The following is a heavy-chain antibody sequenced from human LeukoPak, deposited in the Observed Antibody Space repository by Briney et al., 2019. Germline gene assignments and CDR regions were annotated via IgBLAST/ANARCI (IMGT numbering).Heavy chain of an antibody. CDR3: AKDQDIVVVPAAPFDY. D-gene: IGHD2-2*01. J-gene: IGHJ4*02. CDR1: GFTFSSYA. CDR2: ISGSGGST. Sequence: GVSLRLSCAASGFTFSSYAMSWVRQAPGKGLEWVSAISGSGGSTYYADSVKGRFTISRDNSKNTLYLQMNSLRAEDTAVYYCAKDQDIVVVPAAPFDYWGQGTLVTVSS. V-gene: IGHV3-23*01.